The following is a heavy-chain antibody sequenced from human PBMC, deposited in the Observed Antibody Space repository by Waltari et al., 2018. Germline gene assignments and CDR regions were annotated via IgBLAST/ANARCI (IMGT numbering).Heavy chain of an antibody. CDR2: IKQDGSAK. Sequence: EVQVVESGGGLVQPGGSMRLSCAPSGFTFTTFYMAWFRQTPGKGLEWVASIKQDGSAKYYVDSVRGRFTISRDNAKNSLFLQMNSLRAEDTAVYYCARGYVGAFDMWGQGTMVTVSS. CDR3: ARGYVGAFDM. J-gene: IGHJ3*02. CDR1: GFTFTTFY. V-gene: IGHV3-7*01. D-gene: IGHD1-20*01.